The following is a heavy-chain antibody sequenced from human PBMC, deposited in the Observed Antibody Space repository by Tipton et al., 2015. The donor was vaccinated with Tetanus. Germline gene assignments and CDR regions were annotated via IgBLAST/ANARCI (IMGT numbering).Heavy chain of an antibody. CDR3: ARHLRRSGLEYFQP. CDR2: IYYRGSP. J-gene: IGHJ1*01. Sequence: LRLSCNVSGGSISSTPYYWGWIRQPPGKRLEWIGSIYYRGSPYYNPSLKSRLAISVDMSNNQFSLKLNSVTAADTAAYFCARHLRRSGLEYFQPWGQGTLVTVSS. CDR1: GGSISSTPYY. V-gene: IGHV4-39*01. D-gene: IGHD5-12*01.